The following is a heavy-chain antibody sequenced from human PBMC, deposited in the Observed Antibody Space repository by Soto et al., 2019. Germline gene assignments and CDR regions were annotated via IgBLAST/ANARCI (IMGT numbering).Heavy chain of an antibody. CDR2: ISAYNGDT. Sequence: ASVKFSCTASGYTFTSHGINWVRQAPGQGLELMGWISAYNGDTKYEQKFQGRVTMTTDASSSTAYMELKSLSSDDTAVYFCARDPLNSSGKGNRFGVYCRRTPVTSFD. J-gene: IGHJ4*01. V-gene: IGHV1-18*04. CDR1: GYTFTSHG. CDR3: ARDPLNSSGKGNRFGVYCRRTPVTSFD. D-gene: IGHD6-19*01.